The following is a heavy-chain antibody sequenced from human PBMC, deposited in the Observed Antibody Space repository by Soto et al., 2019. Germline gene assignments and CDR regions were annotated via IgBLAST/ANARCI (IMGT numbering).Heavy chain of an antibody. J-gene: IGHJ4*02. Sequence: WDTLSLTCSVSGASVSSGVYYWSWMGQPPGKGLELIGYISNSGSTNYNPSLTSRVAISLDRSRNQFSLKLTSVTAADTAVYYCARLRITNFGVVLGYYFDYWRGGTLVTVSS. CDR1: GASVSSGVYY. CDR3: ARLRITNFGVVLGYYFDY. D-gene: IGHD3-3*01. CDR2: ISNSGST. V-gene: IGHV4-61*08.